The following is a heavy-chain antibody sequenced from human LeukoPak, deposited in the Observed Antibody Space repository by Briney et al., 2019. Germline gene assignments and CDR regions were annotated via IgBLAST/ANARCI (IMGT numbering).Heavy chain of an antibody. V-gene: IGHV4-39*01. Sequence: PSETLSLTCSVSGGSISSSGYYWGWIRQPPGKGLAWIGSSYYSGNTYYNPSLKSRVIISVDTSKNQFSLKLSSVTAADTAVYYCARGGSYYYVDYWGQGTLVTVSS. J-gene: IGHJ4*02. CDR1: GGSISSSGYY. CDR3: ARGGSYYYVDY. CDR2: SYYSGNT. D-gene: IGHD1-26*01.